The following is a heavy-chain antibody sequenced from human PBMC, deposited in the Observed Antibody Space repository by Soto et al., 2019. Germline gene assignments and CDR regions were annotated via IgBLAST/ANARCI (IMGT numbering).Heavy chain of an antibody. V-gene: IGHV1-69*01. CDR1: GGTFSTYP. CDR2: IIPLFGTT. Sequence: QVQLAQSGAEVRMPGSSVKVSCKASGGTFSTYPINWVRQAPGQGLEWMGGIIPLFGTTYYAQKFKGRVTITADESTSTAYMELSSLSAEDAAVYYCARGATHGSSWYFWFDPWGQGTLVTVSS. J-gene: IGHJ5*02. D-gene: IGHD6-13*01. CDR3: ARGATHGSSWYFWFDP.